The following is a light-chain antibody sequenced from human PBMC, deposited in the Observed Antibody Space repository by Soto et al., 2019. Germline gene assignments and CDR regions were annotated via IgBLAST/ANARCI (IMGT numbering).Light chain of an antibody. CDR2: ENN. CDR3: QSYASSTVV. J-gene: IGLJ2*01. V-gene: IGLV6-57*04. CDR1: SGSIANND. Sequence: NFMLTQPHSVSESPGKTVTISCTRSSGSIANNDVQWYQQRPGSAPTTVIYENNQRPSWVPDRFSGSTDGSSNSASLTISGLHTEDEADYYCQSYASSTVVFGKGTKLTVL.